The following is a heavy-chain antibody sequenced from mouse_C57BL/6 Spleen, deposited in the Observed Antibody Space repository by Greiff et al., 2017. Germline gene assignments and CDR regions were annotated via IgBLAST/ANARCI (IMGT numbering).Heavy chain of an antibody. CDR1: GYAFSSSW. CDR3: ARSGGGSSTGDY. D-gene: IGHD1-1*01. V-gene: IGHV1-82*01. J-gene: IGHJ2*01. CDR2: IYPGDGDT. Sequence: VQLQQSGPELVKPGASVKISCKASGYAFSSSWMNWVKQRPGKGLEWIGRIYPGDGDTNYNGKFKGKATLTADKSSSTAYMQLSSLTSEDSAVYCCARSGGGSSTGDYWGQGTTLTVSS.